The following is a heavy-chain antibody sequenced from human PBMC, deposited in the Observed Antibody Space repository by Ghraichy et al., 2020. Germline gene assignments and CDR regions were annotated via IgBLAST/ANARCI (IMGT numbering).Heavy chain of an antibody. CDR1: GFSLTTSGVG. Sequence: SGPTLVKPTQTLTLTCTFSGFSLTTSGVGVGWIRQPPGKALEWLALIFWNDHKRYSPSLKTRLTITKDTSKNQVVLTLTNMDPVDTATYYCAHSPHFVEVTASPYYFDYWGQGTLVTVSS. CDR3: AHSPHFVEVTASPYYFDY. CDR2: IFWNDHK. D-gene: IGHD2-21*02. V-gene: IGHV2-5*01. J-gene: IGHJ4*02.